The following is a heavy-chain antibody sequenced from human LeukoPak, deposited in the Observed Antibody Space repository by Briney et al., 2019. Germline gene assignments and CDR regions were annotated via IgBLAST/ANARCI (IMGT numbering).Heavy chain of an antibody. CDR3: AGRGYDYAGGDY. V-gene: IGHV1-69*04. Sequence: SVKVSCKASGGTFSSYAISWVRQAPGQGLEWMGRIIPILGIANYAQKFQGRATITADKSTSTAYMELSSLRSEDTAVYYCAGRGYDYAGGDYWGQGTLVTVSS. CDR1: GGTFSSYA. CDR2: IIPILGIA. J-gene: IGHJ4*02. D-gene: IGHD5-12*01.